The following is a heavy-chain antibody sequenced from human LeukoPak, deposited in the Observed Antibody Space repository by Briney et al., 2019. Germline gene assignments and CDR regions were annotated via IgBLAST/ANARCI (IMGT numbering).Heavy chain of an antibody. Sequence: ASVKVSCKASGYTFTSYYMHWVRQAPGQGLEWMGIINPSGGTTSYAQEFQGRVTMTRDMSTSTVYMELSSLRSEDTAVYYCARGSPPRRNYDSRGYYSYYFDYWGQGTLVTVSS. CDR2: INPSGGTT. V-gene: IGHV1-46*01. D-gene: IGHD3-22*01. J-gene: IGHJ4*02. CDR3: ARGSPPRRNYDSRGYYSYYFDY. CDR1: GYTFTSYY.